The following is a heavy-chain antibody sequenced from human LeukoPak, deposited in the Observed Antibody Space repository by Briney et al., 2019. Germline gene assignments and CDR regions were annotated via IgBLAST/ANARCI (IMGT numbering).Heavy chain of an antibody. V-gene: IGHV3-23*01. Sequence: GGSLRVSCAASGFTFSSYAMSWVRQAPGKGLEWVSAISGSGGSTYSADSVKGRFTISRDNSKNTLYLQMNSLRAEDTAVYYCAEPEGGYYDIRPDWGQGTLVTVSS. J-gene: IGHJ4*02. CDR3: AEPEGGYYDIRPD. D-gene: IGHD3-22*01. CDR2: ISGSGGST. CDR1: GFTFSSYA.